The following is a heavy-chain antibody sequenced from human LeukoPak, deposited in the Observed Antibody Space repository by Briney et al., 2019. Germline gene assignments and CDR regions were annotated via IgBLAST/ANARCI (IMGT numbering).Heavy chain of an antibody. J-gene: IGHJ4*02. Sequence: QAGGSLRLSCAASGFTLSNYWMSWVRQAPGKGLEWVANIKQDGSEKYYVDSVKGRFTISRDNAKNSLYLQMNSLRAEDTAVYYCARGPSGYHNTGGQGTLVTVSS. D-gene: IGHD5-12*01. V-gene: IGHV3-7*01. CDR3: ARGPSGYHNT. CDR1: GFTLSNYW. CDR2: IKQDGSEK.